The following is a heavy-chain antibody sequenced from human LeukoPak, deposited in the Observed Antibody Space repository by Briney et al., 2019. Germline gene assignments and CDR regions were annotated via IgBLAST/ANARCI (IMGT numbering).Heavy chain of an antibody. CDR2: ISSSSSYI. V-gene: IGHV3-21*01. Sequence: GGSLRLSCAASGFTFSSYSMNWVRQAPGKGLEWVSSISSSSSYIYYADSVKGRFTISRDNAKNSLYLQMNSLRAEDTAVYYWAKGQIRWEHLRQDAFDLWGQGTTVTVSS. CDR1: GFTFSSYS. J-gene: IGHJ3*01. D-gene: IGHD4-23*01. CDR3: AKGQIRWEHLRQDAFDL.